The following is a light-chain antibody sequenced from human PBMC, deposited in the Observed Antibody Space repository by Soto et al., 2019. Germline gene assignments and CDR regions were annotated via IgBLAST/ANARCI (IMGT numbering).Light chain of an antibody. V-gene: IGKV3-20*01. CDR2: GAS. CDR1: QSVSSSY. CDR3: QQYGSSPGWVT. J-gene: IGKJ3*01. Sequence: EIVLTQSPGTLSLSPGERATLSCRASQSVSSSYLAWYQQKPGQAPRLLIYGASSRATGIPDRFSGSGSGTDFTLTISRLEPEDFAVYYCQQYGSSPGWVTFGPGTKVDIK.